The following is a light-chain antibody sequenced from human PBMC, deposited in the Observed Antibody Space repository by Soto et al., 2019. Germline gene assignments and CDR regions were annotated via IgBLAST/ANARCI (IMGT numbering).Light chain of an antibody. CDR2: AAS. Sequence: AIQMTQSPSSLSASVGDRVTITCRASQAIRNDLGWYQHKPGKAPKLLIYAASNLQSGVPSRFSGSGSGTDFTLTISSLQPEDFATYYCLQDYNYPRTFGQGTKLDI. J-gene: IGKJ2*02. CDR1: QAIRND. V-gene: IGKV1-6*01. CDR3: LQDYNYPRT.